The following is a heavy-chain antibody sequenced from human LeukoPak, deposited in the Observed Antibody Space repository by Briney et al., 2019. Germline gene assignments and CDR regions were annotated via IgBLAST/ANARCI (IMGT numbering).Heavy chain of an antibody. CDR1: GFTFSTYA. CDR3: ARSGTEDGYNIYFDH. D-gene: IGHD5-24*01. CDR2: ISGSGRGT. Sequence: PGGSLRLSCATSGFTFSTYAMTWGRQAPGRGLEWVSLISGSGRGTHYADSVKGRFTISRDNSKNILYLHMDSLRADDTAVYYCARSGTEDGYNIYFDHWGQGTLVTVSS. V-gene: IGHV3-23*01. J-gene: IGHJ4*02.